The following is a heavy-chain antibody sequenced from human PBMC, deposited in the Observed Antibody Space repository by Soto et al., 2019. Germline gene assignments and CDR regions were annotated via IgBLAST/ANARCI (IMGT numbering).Heavy chain of an antibody. V-gene: IGHV3-33*01. Sequence: QVQLVESGGGVVQPGRSLRLSCAASGFTFSSYGMHWVRQAPGKGLEWVTVIWYDGSNKYYADSVKGRFTISRDNSKHXRXRXXNSLRAEDTAVYYCARDRGPFNLNDWPHYYYGMDVWGQGTTVTVSS. CDR1: GFTFSSYG. CDR2: IWYDGSNK. CDR3: ARDRGPFNLNDWPHYYYGMDV. D-gene: IGHD1-20*01. J-gene: IGHJ6*02.